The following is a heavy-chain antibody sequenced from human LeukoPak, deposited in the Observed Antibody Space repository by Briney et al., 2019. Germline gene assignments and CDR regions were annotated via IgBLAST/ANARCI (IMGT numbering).Heavy chain of an antibody. Sequence: SETLSLTCAVYGGSFSGYYWSWIRQPPGKGLEWIGEINHSGSTNYNPSLKSRVTISVDTSKNQFSLKLSSVTAADTAVYYCARAGIMITFGGVMGLDYWGQGTLVTVSS. J-gene: IGHJ4*02. CDR3: ARAGIMITFGGVMGLDY. D-gene: IGHD3-16*01. V-gene: IGHV4-34*01. CDR2: INHSGST. CDR1: GGSFSGYY.